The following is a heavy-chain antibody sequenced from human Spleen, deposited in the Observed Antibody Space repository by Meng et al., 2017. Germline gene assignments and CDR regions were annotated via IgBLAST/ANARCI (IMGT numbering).Heavy chain of an antibody. V-gene: IGHV3-7*01. Sequence: GGSLRLSCAASGFTCSSYCMSWVRQAPGKGLEWVANIKQDGSDKYYVDSVKGRFTISRDNAKNSLFLQMNSLRAEDTAGYYCARDLGLYGGRFDYWGQGTMVTVSS. CDR1: GFTCSSYC. J-gene: IGHJ4*02. CDR2: IKQDGSDK. D-gene: IGHD4-23*01. CDR3: ARDLGLYGGRFDY.